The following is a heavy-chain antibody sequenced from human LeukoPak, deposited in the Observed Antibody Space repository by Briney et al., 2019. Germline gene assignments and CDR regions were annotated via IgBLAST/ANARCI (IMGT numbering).Heavy chain of an antibody. CDR3: ASKFGAGSYYFDY. CDR2: ISYDGSNK. D-gene: IGHD3-10*01. Sequence: PGGSLRLSCAASGFTFSSYNMNWVRQAPGKGLEWVAVISYDGSNKYYADSVKGRFTISRDNSKNTLYLQMNSLRAEDTALYYCASKFGAGSYYFDYWGQGTLVTVSS. J-gene: IGHJ4*02. CDR1: GFTFSSYN. V-gene: IGHV3-30-3*01.